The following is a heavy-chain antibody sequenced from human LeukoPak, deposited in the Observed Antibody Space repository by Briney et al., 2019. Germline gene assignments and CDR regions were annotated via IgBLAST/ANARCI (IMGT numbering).Heavy chain of an antibody. J-gene: IGHJ2*01. Sequence: GGSLRLSCVASGFSFSDHYMNRIRQAPGQGLEWVSHISNSGNIILYADSVKGRFNISRDNAKNSLYLQMNSLRAEDTAMYYCARDLQVTNCGDDCYPHWYFDFWGRGTLVTVSS. CDR2: ISNSGNII. CDR3: ARDLQVTNCGDDCYPHWYFDF. D-gene: IGHD2-21*02. CDR1: GFSFSDHY. V-gene: IGHV3-11*01.